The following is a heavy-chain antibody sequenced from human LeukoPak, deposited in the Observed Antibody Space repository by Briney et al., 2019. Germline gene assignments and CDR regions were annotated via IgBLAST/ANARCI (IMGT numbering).Heavy chain of an antibody. J-gene: IGHJ6*03. CDR3: ARDTARITIFGVAKYMDV. CDR2: INPNSGGT. V-gene: IGHV1-2*02. CDR1: GYTFTGYY. D-gene: IGHD3-3*01. Sequence: GASVKVSCKASGYTFTGYYMHWVRQAPGQGLEWMGWINPNSGGTNYAQKFQGRVTLTRDTSISTAYMGLSRLRPDDTAVYYCARDTARITIFGVAKYMDVWGKGTTVTVSS.